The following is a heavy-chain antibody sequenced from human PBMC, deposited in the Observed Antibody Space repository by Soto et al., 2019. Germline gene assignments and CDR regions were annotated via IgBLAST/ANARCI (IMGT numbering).Heavy chain of an antibody. Sequence: QVQLVQSGAEVKKPGSSVKVSCKASGGTFSSYAISWVRQAPGQGLEWMGGIIPIFGTANYAQKFQGRATITADEXRSXAXRELSSLRSEDTAVYYCARDRGEMATITDYYYGMDVWGQGTTVTVSS. CDR1: GGTFSSYA. V-gene: IGHV1-69*12. CDR3: ARDRGEMATITDYYYGMDV. D-gene: IGHD5-12*01. J-gene: IGHJ6*02. CDR2: IIPIFGTA.